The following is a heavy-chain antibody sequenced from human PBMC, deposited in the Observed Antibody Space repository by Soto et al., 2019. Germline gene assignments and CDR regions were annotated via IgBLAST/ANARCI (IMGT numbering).Heavy chain of an antibody. J-gene: IGHJ4*02. CDR1: GDSITTGDYY. CDR2: IFHRGTT. D-gene: IGHD4-4*01. Sequence: SETLSLTCTASGDSITTGDYYWAWIRQPPGKGLEWIGSIFHRGTTSYSPSFKSRVTISVDTSRNQDSLKLRSVTASDTAVYYCARDHSNHISVSAVFDLWGQGTLVTVSS. CDR3: ARDHSNHISVSAVFDL. V-gene: IGHV4-39*01.